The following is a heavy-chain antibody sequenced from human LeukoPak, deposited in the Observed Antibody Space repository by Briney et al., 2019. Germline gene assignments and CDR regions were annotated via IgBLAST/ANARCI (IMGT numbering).Heavy chain of an antibody. CDR2: ISFDGSNK. J-gene: IGHJ4*02. Sequence: GRSLRLSCAAFGFTFSSYGMYWVRQAPGKGLEWVAVISFDGSNKYYADSVRGRFTVSRDNSKDTLYLQMNSLRAEDTAVYYCAKDEIGAVAGLLDYWGQGILVTVSS. V-gene: IGHV3-30*18. CDR3: AKDEIGAVAGLLDY. CDR1: GFTFSSYG. D-gene: IGHD6-19*01.